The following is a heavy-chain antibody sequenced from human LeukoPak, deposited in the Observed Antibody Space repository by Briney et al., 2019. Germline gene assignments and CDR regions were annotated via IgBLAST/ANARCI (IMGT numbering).Heavy chain of an antibody. CDR3: AKNMLEYYGSGSYRN. V-gene: IGHV3-23*01. J-gene: IGHJ4*02. D-gene: IGHD3-10*01. CDR1: GFTFSSYA. CDR2: ISGSGGST. Sequence: GGSLRLSCAASGFTFSSYAMSWVRQAPGKGLEWVSAISGSGGSTYYADSVKGRFTISRDNSKNTLYLQMNSLRAEDTAVYYCAKNMLEYYGSGSYRNWGQGTLVTVSS.